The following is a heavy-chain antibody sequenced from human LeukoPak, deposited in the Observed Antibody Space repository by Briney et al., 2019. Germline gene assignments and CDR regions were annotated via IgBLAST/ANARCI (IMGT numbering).Heavy chain of an antibody. Sequence: SETLSLTCAVYGGSFSGYYWSWIRQPPGKGLEWIGEINHSGSTNYNPSLKSRVTISVGTSKNQFSLQLSSVTAADTAVYYCARVVGPRGYCSGGSCRDMDVWGKGTTVTVSS. J-gene: IGHJ6*03. CDR3: ARVVGPRGYCSGGSCRDMDV. D-gene: IGHD2-15*01. V-gene: IGHV4-34*01. CDR2: INHSGST. CDR1: GGSFSGYY.